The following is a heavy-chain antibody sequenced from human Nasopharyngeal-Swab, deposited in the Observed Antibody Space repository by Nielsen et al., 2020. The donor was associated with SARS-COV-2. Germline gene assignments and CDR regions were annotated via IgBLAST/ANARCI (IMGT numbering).Heavy chain of an antibody. Sequence: SETLSLTCAVYGGSFSGYYWSWIRQPPGKGLEWIGEINHSGSTNYNPSLKSRVTISVDTSKNQFSPKLSSVTAADTAVYYCARDRRITTPYGMDVWGQGTTVTVSS. J-gene: IGHJ6*02. CDR1: GGSFSGYY. CDR3: ARDRRITTPYGMDV. D-gene: IGHD3-16*01. V-gene: IGHV4-34*01. CDR2: INHSGST.